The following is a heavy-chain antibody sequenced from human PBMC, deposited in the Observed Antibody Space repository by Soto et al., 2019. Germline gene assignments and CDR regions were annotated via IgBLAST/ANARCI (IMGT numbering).Heavy chain of an antibody. V-gene: IGHV3-30-3*01. J-gene: IGHJ4*02. CDR1: GFTFSSYA. CDR2: ISYDGSNK. Sequence: GGSLRLSCAASGFTFSSYAMHWVRQAPGKGLEWVAVISYDGSNKYYADSVKGRFTISRDNSKNTLYLQMNSLRAEDTAVYYCARDSASGGWYRPIDYWGQGTLVTVSS. CDR3: ARDSASGGWYRPIDY. D-gene: IGHD6-19*01.